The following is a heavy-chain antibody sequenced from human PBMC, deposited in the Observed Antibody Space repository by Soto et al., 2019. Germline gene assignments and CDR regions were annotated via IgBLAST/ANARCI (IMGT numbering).Heavy chain of an antibody. CDR1: GGTFSSYA. CDR3: ARVIAAAGTNYYFGMDV. V-gene: IGHV1-69*06. Sequence: ASVKVSFKTSGGTFSSYAISWVRQAPGQGLGWMGGIIPIFGTANYAQKFQGRVTITADKSTTTAYMELSSLRSEDTAVYYCARVIAAAGTNYYFGMDVWGQGTTVTVSS. D-gene: IGHD6-13*01. CDR2: IIPIFGTA. J-gene: IGHJ6*02.